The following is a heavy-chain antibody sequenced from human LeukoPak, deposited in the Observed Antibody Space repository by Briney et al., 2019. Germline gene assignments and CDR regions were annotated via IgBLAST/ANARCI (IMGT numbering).Heavy chain of an antibody. J-gene: IGHJ6*02. V-gene: IGHV5-51*01. CDR1: GYSFTSYW. CDR2: IYPGDSDT. Sequence: GESLKISCKGSGYSFTSYWIGWVRQMPGKGLEWMGIIYPGDSDTRYSPSFQGQVTISADKSISTAYLQWSSLKASDTAMYYCARLRYSSSSWRGYYYGMDVWGQGTTVTVSS. D-gene: IGHD6-6*01. CDR3: ARLRYSSSSWRGYYYGMDV.